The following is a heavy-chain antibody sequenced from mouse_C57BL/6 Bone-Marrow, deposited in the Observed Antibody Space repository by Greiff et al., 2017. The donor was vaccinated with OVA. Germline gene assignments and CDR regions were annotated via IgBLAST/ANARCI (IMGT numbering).Heavy chain of an antibody. CDR2: IYPRSGNT. J-gene: IGHJ3*01. CDR3: ARGPKFAY. CDR1: GYTFTSYG. V-gene: IGHV1-81*01. Sequence: QVQLQQSGAELARPGASVKLSCKASGYTFTSYGISWVKQRTGQGLEWIGEIYPRSGNTYYNEKFKGKATLTADNSSSAAYMELRSLTSEDSAVYFCARGPKFAYWGQGTLVTVSA.